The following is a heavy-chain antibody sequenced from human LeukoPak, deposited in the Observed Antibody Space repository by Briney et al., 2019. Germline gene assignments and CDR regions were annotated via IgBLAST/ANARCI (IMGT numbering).Heavy chain of an antibody. CDR2: IYSGGST. V-gene: IGHV3-66*02. CDR3: ARGPRALDY. CDR1: GFTFSSYA. Sequence: GGSLRLSCAASGFTFSSYAMSWVRQAPGKGLEWVSVIYSGGSTYYADSVKGRFTISRDNSKNTLYLQMNSLRAEDTAVYYCARGPRALDYWGQGTLVTVSS. J-gene: IGHJ4*02.